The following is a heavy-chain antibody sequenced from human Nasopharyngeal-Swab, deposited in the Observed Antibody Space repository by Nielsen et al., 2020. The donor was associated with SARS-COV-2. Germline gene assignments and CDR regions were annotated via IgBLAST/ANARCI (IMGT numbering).Heavy chain of an antibody. CDR2: IYHSGST. CDR3: ARGVYDSSGYLEVDAFDI. Sequence: RQAPGKGLEWIGYIYHSGSTYYNPSLKSRVTISVDRSKNQFSLKLSSVTAADTAVYCCARGVYDSSGYLEVDAFDIWGQGTMVTVSS. V-gene: IGHV4-30-2*01. D-gene: IGHD3-22*01. J-gene: IGHJ3*02.